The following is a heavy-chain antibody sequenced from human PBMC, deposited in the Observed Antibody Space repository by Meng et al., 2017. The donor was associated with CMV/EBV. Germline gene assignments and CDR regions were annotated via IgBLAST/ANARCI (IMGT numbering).Heavy chain of an antibody. J-gene: IGHJ6*02. CDR3: ARDGRDDFWSGVDV. CDR1: GFTFSSYW. Sequence: GESLKISCAASGFTFSSYWMSWVRQAPGKGLEWVANIKQDGSEKYYVDSVKGRFTISRDNAKNSLYLQMNSLRAEDTAVYYCARDGRDDFWSGVDVWGQGTTVTVYS. CDR2: IKQDGSEK. D-gene: IGHD3-3*01. V-gene: IGHV3-7*01.